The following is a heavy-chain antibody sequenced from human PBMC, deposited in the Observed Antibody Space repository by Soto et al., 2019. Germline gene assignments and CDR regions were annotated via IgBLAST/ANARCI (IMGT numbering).Heavy chain of an antibody. J-gene: IGHJ6*03. D-gene: IGHD2-8*01. CDR1: GFTFSSYS. CDR2: ISSSSSTI. Sequence: GGSLRLSCAASGFTFSSYSMNWVRQAPGKGLEWVSYISSSSSTIYYADSVKGRFTISRDNAKNSLYLQMNSLRAEDTAVYYCARVLKCTNGGGLCYYYMDVWGKGTTVTVSS. CDR3: ARVLKCTNGGGLCYYYMDV. V-gene: IGHV3-48*01.